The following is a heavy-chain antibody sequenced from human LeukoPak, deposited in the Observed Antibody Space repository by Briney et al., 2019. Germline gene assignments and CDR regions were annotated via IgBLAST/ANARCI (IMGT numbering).Heavy chain of an antibody. Sequence: SETLSLTCAVYGGSFSGYYWSWIRQPPGKGLEWIGEINHSGSTNYNPSLKSRVTISVDTSKNQFSLKLSSVTAADTAVYYCARGTYYYGSGTLEIESRIPTHYFDYWGQGTLVTVSS. V-gene: IGHV4-34*01. D-gene: IGHD3-10*01. CDR1: GGSFSGYY. CDR3: ARGTYYYGSGTLEIESRIPTHYFDY. J-gene: IGHJ4*02. CDR2: INHSGST.